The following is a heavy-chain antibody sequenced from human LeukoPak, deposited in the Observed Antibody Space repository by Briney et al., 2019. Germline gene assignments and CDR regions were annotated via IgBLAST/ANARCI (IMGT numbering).Heavy chain of an antibody. CDR3: ARAIRADRRGSWFDP. CDR1: GGTFSSYA. J-gene: IGHJ5*02. Sequence: GASVKVSCKASGGTFSSYAISWVRQAPGQGLEWMGGIIPIFGTANYAQEFQGRVTFSRNTSITTAYMELSSLRSEDTAVYYCARAIRADRRGSWFDPWGQGTLVTVSS. CDR2: IIPIFGTA. D-gene: IGHD6-6*01. V-gene: IGHV1-69*05.